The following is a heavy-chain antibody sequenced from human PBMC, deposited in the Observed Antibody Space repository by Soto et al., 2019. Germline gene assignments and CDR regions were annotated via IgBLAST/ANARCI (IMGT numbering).Heavy chain of an antibody. V-gene: IGHV4-31*03. D-gene: IGHD7-27*01. Sequence: QVQLQESGPGLVKPSQTLSLTCTVSGGSISSGTYYWTWIRQPPGKGLEWIGYIHYTGSPYYNPSLKSRVSISLDTSKNHFSLNLSSVTAADTAVYFRASSTLGDAFDVWGQGTMVTVSS. J-gene: IGHJ3*01. CDR2: IHYTGSP. CDR3: ASSTLGDAFDV. CDR1: GGSISSGTYY.